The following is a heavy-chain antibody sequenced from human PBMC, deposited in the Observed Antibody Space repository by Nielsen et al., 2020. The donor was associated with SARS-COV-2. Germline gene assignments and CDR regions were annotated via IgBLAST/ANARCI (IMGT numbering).Heavy chain of an antibody. J-gene: IGHJ6*02. CDR1: GFTFSSYA. CDR2: ISGSGGST. D-gene: IGHD6-13*01. Sequence: GESLKISYAASGFTFSSYAMSWVRQAPGKGLEWVSAISGSGGSTYYADSVKGRFTISRDNSKNTLYLQMNSLRAEDTAVYYCANPWYSSSTPGGMDVWGQGTTVTVSS. CDR3: ANPWYSSSTPGGMDV. V-gene: IGHV3-23*01.